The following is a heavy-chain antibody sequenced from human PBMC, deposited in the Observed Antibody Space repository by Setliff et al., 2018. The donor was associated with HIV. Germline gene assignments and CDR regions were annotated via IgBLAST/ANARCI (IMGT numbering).Heavy chain of an antibody. V-gene: IGHV4-34*11. CDR1: GGSVSGYY. CDR2: IHTTGST. J-gene: IGHJ5*02. Sequence: SETLSLTCAVYGGSVSGYYWSWIRQPPGKGLEWIGQIHTTGSTNYNPSLKSRLTISIDTSKNQFSLNLDSVTTTDTAVYYCARRTFGSGRIDPWGQGTLVTVSS. D-gene: IGHD3-16*01. CDR3: ARRTFGSGRIDP.